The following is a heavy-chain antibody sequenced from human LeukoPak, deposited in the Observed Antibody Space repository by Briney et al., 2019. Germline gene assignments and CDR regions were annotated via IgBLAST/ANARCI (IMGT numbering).Heavy chain of an antibody. Sequence: ASVKVSCKASGYTFTSYYTHWVRQAPGQGLEWMGIINPSGGSTSYAQKFQGRVTMTRDMSTSTVYMELSSLRSEDTAVYYCARDRGYCSGGSCRNWFDPWGQGTLVTVSS. J-gene: IGHJ5*02. CDR1: GYTFTSYY. D-gene: IGHD2-15*01. CDR2: INPSGGST. CDR3: ARDRGYCSGGSCRNWFDP. V-gene: IGHV1-46*01.